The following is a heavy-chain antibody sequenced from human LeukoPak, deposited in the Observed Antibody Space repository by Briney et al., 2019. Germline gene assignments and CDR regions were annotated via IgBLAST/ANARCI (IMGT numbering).Heavy chain of an antibody. CDR3: AKQYSSGWYWFDP. V-gene: IGHV1-18*01. D-gene: IGHD6-19*01. CDR1: VYTFTSYG. J-gene: IGHJ5*02. CDR2: ISAYNGNT. Sequence: ASVTVSCKASVYTFTSYGISWVRQAPGQGLEWMGWISAYNGNTNYAQKLQGRVTMTTDTSTSTAYMELRSLRSDDTAVYYCAKQYSSGWYWFDPWGQGTLVTVSS.